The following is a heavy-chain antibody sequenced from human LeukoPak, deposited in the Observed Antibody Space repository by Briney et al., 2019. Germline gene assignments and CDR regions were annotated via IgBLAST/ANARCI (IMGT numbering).Heavy chain of an antibody. CDR2: IYTSVST. CDR3: ARDIWATAALNYFDP. Sequence: PSETLSLTCTVSGGSVSSYYWSWIRQSAGKGLEWIGRIYTSVSTNYNPSLKGRATMSVDKSKNQFSLKLSSVTAADTAVYYCARDIWATAALNYFDPWGQGTLVTVSS. CDR1: GGSVSSYY. D-gene: IGHD4-11*01. J-gene: IGHJ5*02. V-gene: IGHV4-4*07.